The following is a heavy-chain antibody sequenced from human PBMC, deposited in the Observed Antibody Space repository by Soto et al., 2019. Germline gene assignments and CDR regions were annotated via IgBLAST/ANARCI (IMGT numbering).Heavy chain of an antibody. CDR2: ISRSSSTT. D-gene: IGHD3-22*01. J-gene: IGHJ1*01. CDR1: GFTFSSYS. CDR3: ARDSDYYDSSGYYPEYFQH. Sequence: HPGGSLRLSCAASGFTFSSYSMNWVRQAPGKGLEWVSYISRSSSTTYYADSVKGRFTISRDNAKNSLYLQMNSLRDEDTAVYYCARDSDYYDSSGYYPEYFQHWGQGTLVTVSS. V-gene: IGHV3-48*02.